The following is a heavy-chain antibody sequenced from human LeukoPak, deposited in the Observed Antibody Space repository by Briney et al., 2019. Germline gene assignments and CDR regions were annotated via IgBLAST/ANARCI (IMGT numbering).Heavy chain of an antibody. CDR3: ARDARSSSPLDY. J-gene: IGHJ4*02. V-gene: IGHV4-59*01. Sequence: SETLSLTCTVSGGSISSYYWSWIRQPPGKGMEWIGYIYYSGSTNYNPSLKSRVTISVDTSKNQFSLKLRSVTAADTAVYYCARDARSSSPLDYWGQGTLVTVS. D-gene: IGHD6-6*01. CDR2: IYYSGST. CDR1: GGSISSYY.